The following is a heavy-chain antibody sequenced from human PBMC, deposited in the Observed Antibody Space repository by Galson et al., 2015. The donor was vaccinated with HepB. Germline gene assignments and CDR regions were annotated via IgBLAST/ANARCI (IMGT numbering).Heavy chain of an antibody. V-gene: IGHV3-11*06. CDR2: ISSDSGYT. CDR1: GFTFSHFY. Sequence: SLRLSCAASGFTFSHFYMSWIRQAPGKGLEWVSYISSDSGYTNYADSVKGRFTISRDNAKNSLYLQMNSLRAEDTAVYYCAGDFYRGPYWGQGTLVTVSS. D-gene: IGHD1-26*01. J-gene: IGHJ4*02. CDR3: AGDFYRGPY.